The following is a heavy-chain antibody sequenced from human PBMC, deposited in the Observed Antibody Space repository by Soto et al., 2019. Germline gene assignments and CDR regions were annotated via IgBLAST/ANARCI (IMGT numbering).Heavy chain of an antibody. D-gene: IGHD1-26*01. J-gene: IGHJ5*02. CDR1: GFTFSSYE. Sequence: PGGSLRLSCAASGFTFSSYEMNWVCQAPGKGLEWVSYINSRGTNIYYADSVKGRFTISRDNAKNSLYLQMNSLRAEDTAVYYCARQLVGATNSHWFDPWGQGTLVTVSS. V-gene: IGHV3-48*03. CDR2: INSRGTNI. CDR3: ARQLVGATNSHWFDP.